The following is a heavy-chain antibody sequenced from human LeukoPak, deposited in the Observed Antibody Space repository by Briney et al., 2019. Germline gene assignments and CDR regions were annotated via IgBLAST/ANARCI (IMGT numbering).Heavy chain of an antibody. Sequence: GXSLRLSCTGSAXNFRNNWMHWVRQVPGKGLEWVSCINDFGNFITYADSVKGRFTISRDNAKNTLFLQMNSLRVEDTAIYYCTGVDYYWGQGIPVTVSS. J-gene: IGHJ4*02. CDR2: INDFGNFI. CDR1: AXNFRNNW. CDR3: TGVDYY. V-gene: IGHV3-74*03.